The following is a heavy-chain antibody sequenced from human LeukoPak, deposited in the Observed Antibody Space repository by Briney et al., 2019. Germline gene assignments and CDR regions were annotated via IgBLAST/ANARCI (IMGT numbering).Heavy chain of an antibody. D-gene: IGHD1-26*01. CDR1: GFTVSSNY. Sequence: GGSLRFSCAASGFTVSSNYMSWVRQAPGKGLEWVSVIYSGGSTYYADSVKGRFTISRDNSKNTLYLQMNSLRAEDTAVYYCARDGPSSFYYYYYGMDVWGQGTTVTVSS. CDR3: ARDGPSSFYYYYYGMDV. CDR2: IYSGGST. J-gene: IGHJ6*02. V-gene: IGHV3-66*01.